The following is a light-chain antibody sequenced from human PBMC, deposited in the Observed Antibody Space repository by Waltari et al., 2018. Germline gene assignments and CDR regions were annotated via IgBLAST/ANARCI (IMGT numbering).Light chain of an antibody. J-gene: IGKJ2*01. CDR1: QSVSSN. CDR2: GAS. Sequence: EIVMTQSPATLSVSPGERATLSCRASQSVSSNLAWYQQKPGQAPRLLIYGASTRATGIPARFSGSASGTEFTLTISSLHSEDFAVYYCQQYNNWPPYTFGQGTKLEIK. CDR3: QQYNNWPPYT. V-gene: IGKV3-15*01.